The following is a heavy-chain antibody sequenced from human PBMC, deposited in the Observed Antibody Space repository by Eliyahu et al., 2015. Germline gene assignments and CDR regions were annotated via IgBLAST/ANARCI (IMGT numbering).Heavy chain of an antibody. CDR3: ARDQVVAYAGV. CDR1: GFTVSSNY. J-gene: IGHJ6*02. V-gene: IGHV3-66*01. D-gene: IGHD2-21*01. CDR2: IYSGGST. Sequence: EVQLXESGGGLVQPGGSLRLSXAASGFTVSSNYMSWVRQAPGKGLEWVSVIYSGGSTYYADSVKGRFTISRDNSKNTLYLQMNSLRAEDTAVYYCARDQVVAYAGVWGQGTTVTVSS.